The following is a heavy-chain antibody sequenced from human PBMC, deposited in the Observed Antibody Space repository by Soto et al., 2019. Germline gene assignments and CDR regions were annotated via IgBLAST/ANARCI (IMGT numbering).Heavy chain of an antibody. Sequence: GGSLRLSCAASGFTFDDYGMSWVRQAPGKGLEWVSGINWNGGSTGYAESVKGRFTISRDNAKNSLYLQMNSLRAEDTALYHCARSLGYCSSTSCYTDAFDIWGQGTMVTVSS. V-gene: IGHV3-20*01. J-gene: IGHJ3*02. D-gene: IGHD2-2*02. CDR1: GFTFDDYG. CDR3: ARSLGYCSSTSCYTDAFDI. CDR2: INWNGGST.